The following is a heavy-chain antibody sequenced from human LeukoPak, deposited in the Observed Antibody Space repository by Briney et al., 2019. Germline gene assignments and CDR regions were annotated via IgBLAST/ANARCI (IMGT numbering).Heavy chain of an antibody. CDR2: IYYSGST. V-gene: IGHV4-39*01. CDR1: GGSISSYY. D-gene: IGHD1-26*01. Sequence: SETLSLTCTVSGGSISSYYWGWIRQPPGKGLEWIGSIYYSGSTYYNPSLKSRVTISVDTSKNQFSLKLSSVTAADTAVYYCARQGGYSGSYWFDPWGQGTLVTVSS. CDR3: ARQGGYSGSYWFDP. J-gene: IGHJ5*02.